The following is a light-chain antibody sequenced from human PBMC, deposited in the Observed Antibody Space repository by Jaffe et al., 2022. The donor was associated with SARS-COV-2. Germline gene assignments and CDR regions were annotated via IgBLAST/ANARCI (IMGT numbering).Light chain of an antibody. CDR3: NSRDSSGNQWV. Sequence: SSELTQDPAVSVALGQTVRITCQGDSLRSYYATWYQQKPGQAPAVVINGKNNRPSGIPDRFSGSRSGNTASLIITGAQAEDEADYYCNSRDSSGNQWVFGGGTKLTVV. J-gene: IGLJ3*02. CDR2: GKN. CDR1: SLRSYY. V-gene: IGLV3-19*01.